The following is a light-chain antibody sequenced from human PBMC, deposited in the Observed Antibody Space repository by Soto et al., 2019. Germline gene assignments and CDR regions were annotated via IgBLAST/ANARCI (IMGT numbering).Light chain of an antibody. J-gene: IGKJ1*01. V-gene: IGKV3-11*01. CDR3: QQRSNRPPT. CDR2: DAS. Sequence: EIVLTQSPATLSLSPGERATLSCKASQSVSSYLAWYQQKPGQAPRLLIYDASNRATRIPARFSGSGSGTDFTLTISSLEPEDFAVYYCQQRSNRPPTFGQGTKVDIK. CDR1: QSVSSY.